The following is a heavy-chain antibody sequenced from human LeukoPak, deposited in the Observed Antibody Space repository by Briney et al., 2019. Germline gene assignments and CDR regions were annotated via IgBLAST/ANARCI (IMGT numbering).Heavy chain of an antibody. CDR3: AREAPRAYGDGLLFDP. D-gene: IGHD4-17*01. CDR1: GGSISSYY. V-gene: IGHV4-4*07. J-gene: IGHJ5*02. Sequence: SETLSLTCTVSGGSISSYYWSWIRRPAGKGLEWIGRIYTSGSTNYNPSLKSRVTMSVDTSKNQFSLKLSSVTAADTAVYYCAREAPRAYGDGLLFDPWGQGTLVTVSS. CDR2: IYTSGST.